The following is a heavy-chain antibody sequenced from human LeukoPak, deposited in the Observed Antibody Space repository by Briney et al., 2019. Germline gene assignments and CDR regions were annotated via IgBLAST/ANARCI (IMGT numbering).Heavy chain of an antibody. Sequence: GASVTVSCMASGYTFTDYYMHWVRQAPGQGFEWLGWINPNDGDTDYAQKFQGRVTMTSDSSISTAQMEVSRRRSDDTAVYYCAIADLLYIWISTGRLDYWGQGTLVTVSS. V-gene: IGHV1-2*02. CDR3: AIADLLYIWISTGRLDY. CDR2: INPNDGDT. CDR1: GYTFTDYY. J-gene: IGHJ4*02. D-gene: IGHD2-2*01.